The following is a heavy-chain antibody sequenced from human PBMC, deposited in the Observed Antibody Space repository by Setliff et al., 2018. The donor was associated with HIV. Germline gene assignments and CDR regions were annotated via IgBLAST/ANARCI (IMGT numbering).Heavy chain of an antibody. CDR1: GFSNSA. J-gene: IGHJ4*02. CDR2: IRSKANNYAT. V-gene: IGHV3-73*01. D-gene: IGHD1-26*01. CDR3: TRHRGSFDY. Sequence: GESLKISCAASGFSNSALHWVRQAPGKGLEWVGRIRSKANNYATEYGASVKGRFIISRDDSKNMAYLQMNSLRTEDTAIYYCTRHRGSFDYWGLGTLVTVSS.